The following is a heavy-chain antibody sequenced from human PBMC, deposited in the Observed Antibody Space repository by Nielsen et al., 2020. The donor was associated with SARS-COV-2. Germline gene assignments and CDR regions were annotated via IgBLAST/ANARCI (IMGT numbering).Heavy chain of an antibody. CDR1: GYTFTSFA. J-gene: IGHJ4*02. V-gene: IGHV1-3*01. CDR2: INAGNGST. CDR3: AGITPNSGWDY. Sequence: ASVKVSCKTSGYTFTSFAIHWVRQAPGQSLEWMGWINAGNGSTKYSQKFQGRVTMIRDTSANTAYMELSSLSSEDTAVYYCAGITPNSGWDYWGQGTLVTVSS. D-gene: IGHD6-19*01.